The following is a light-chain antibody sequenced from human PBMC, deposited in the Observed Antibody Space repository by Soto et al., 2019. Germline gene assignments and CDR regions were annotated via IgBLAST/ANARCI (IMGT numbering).Light chain of an antibody. V-gene: IGKV1-6*01. CDR1: QTISSW. Sequence: IQMTQSPSTLSASVGDRVTITCRASQTISSWLARYQQTPVKAPKLLIYGASTLQSGVPSRFSGSGSGTDFTLTISSLQPEDFATYYCLQDYTYPRTFGQGTKVDIK. J-gene: IGKJ1*01. CDR3: LQDYTYPRT. CDR2: GAS.